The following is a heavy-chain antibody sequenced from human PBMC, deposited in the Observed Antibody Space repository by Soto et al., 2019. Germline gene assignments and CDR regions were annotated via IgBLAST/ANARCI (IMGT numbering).Heavy chain of an antibody. CDR2: FYFTGIS. CDR1: GGSIGGYY. V-gene: IGHV4-4*07. CDR3: ARDRESFEEHYFDS. D-gene: IGHD3-9*01. J-gene: IGHJ4*02. Sequence: QVQLKESGPGMVKPSETLSLTCSISGGSIGGYYWSWIRQPAGKGLEWIGRFYFTGISNYNPSLNSRVIMSADTAKNQFSLKLTSVTAADTAVYYCARDRESFEEHYFDSWGQGILVTVSS.